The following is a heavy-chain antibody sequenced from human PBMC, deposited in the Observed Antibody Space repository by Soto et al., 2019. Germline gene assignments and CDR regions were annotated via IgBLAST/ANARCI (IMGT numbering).Heavy chain of an antibody. Sequence: QVQLVQSGAEVKKPGASVKLSCKASGGTFTNYAISWVRQAPGQGLEWMGGVNPIFGTANYAHKVQGRVTITGDESTSTAYMELSSLRSEDTAVYYCARKPGYSSGWYYFDYWGQGTLVTVSS. CDR1: GGTFTNYA. J-gene: IGHJ4*02. D-gene: IGHD6-19*01. CDR2: VNPIFGTA. V-gene: IGHV1-69*01. CDR3: ARKPGYSSGWYYFDY.